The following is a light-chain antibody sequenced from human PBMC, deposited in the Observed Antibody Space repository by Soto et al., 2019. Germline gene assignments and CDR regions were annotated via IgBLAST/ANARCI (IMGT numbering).Light chain of an antibody. CDR1: TGAVGGYNY. Sequence: QSALTQPPSGSGSPGQTVTISCTGTTGAVGGYNYVSWYQQHPGKAPKLMIYEASKRPSGVPDRFSGSKSGNTASLTVSGLQAEDEADYYCSSYAGSNNLVFGGGTKLTVL. V-gene: IGLV2-8*01. CDR2: EAS. J-gene: IGLJ2*01. CDR3: SSYAGSNNLV.